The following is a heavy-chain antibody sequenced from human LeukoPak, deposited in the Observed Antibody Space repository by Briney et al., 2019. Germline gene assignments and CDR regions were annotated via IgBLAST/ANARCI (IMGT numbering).Heavy chain of an antibody. Sequence: GGSLRLSCAASGFTFSSYAMSWVRQAPGKGLEWVSAISSSGGRTYYADSVKGRFTITSDNSKNTLYLQMNSLRAEDTAVYYCAKIGGSGSYDFDYWGQGTLVTVSS. D-gene: IGHD3-10*01. CDR1: GFTFSSYA. CDR3: AKIGGSGSYDFDY. V-gene: IGHV3-23*01. J-gene: IGHJ4*02. CDR2: ISSSGGRT.